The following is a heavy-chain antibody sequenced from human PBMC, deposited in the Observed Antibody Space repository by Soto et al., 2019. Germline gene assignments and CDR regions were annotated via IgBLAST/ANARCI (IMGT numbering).Heavy chain of an antibody. Sequence: QITLKESGPTLVKPTQTLTLTCTFSGFSLSTSGVGVGWIRQPPGKALEWLALIYWDDDKRYSPSLKSRLTSPKDTSKNQVVLTMTSMDPVDTATYYCAHSLIGYYYDSSGSNWFDPWGQGTLVTVSS. CDR1: GFSLSTSGVG. CDR3: AHSLIGYYYDSSGSNWFDP. D-gene: IGHD3-22*01. V-gene: IGHV2-5*02. J-gene: IGHJ5*02. CDR2: IYWDDDK.